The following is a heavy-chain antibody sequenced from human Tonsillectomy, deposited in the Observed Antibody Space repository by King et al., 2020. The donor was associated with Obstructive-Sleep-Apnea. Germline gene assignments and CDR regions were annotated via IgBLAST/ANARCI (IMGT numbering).Heavy chain of an antibody. Sequence: VQLVESGGGVVQPGGSLRLSCAASGFTFSSYGMHWVRQAPGKGLEWVAVISYDGNNKYFADSGKGRFTTSRDNSKNTLYLQMNSLRAEETAMYYCAKCYNSGSYYNGPRGWGQGTLVTVSS. CDR3: AKCYNSGSYYNGPRG. V-gene: IGHV3-30*18. D-gene: IGHD3-10*01. J-gene: IGHJ4*02. CDR2: ISYDGNNK. CDR1: GFTFSSYG.